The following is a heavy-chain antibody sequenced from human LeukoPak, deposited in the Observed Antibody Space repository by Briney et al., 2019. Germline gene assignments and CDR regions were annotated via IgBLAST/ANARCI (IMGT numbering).Heavy chain of an antibody. J-gene: IGHJ5*02. Sequence: PSETLSLTCTVPGCSISTYYWSWIRQPPGKGLEYIGYVYNSGSTNYNPSLTSRLTVSVDTSKNQFSLKLTSVTAADTAVYYCARQVHGAAGRFDTWGQGTLVTVAS. V-gene: IGHV4-59*08. CDR1: GCSISTYY. CDR3: ARQVHGAAGRFDT. CDR2: VYNSGST. D-gene: IGHD6-13*01.